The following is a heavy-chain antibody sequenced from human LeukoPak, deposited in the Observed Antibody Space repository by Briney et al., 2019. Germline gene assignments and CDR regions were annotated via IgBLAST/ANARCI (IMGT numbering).Heavy chain of an antibody. D-gene: IGHD3-10*01. Sequence: PSETLSLTCTVSGGSISSGGYYWSWIRQPPGKGLEWIGYIYHSGSTYYNPSLKSRVTISVDRSKNQFSLKLSSVTAADTAVYYCARRVTMVPGKYNWFDPWGQGTLVTVSS. CDR1: GGSISSGGYY. CDR2: IYHSGST. CDR3: ARRVTMVPGKYNWFDP. J-gene: IGHJ5*02. V-gene: IGHV4-30-2*01.